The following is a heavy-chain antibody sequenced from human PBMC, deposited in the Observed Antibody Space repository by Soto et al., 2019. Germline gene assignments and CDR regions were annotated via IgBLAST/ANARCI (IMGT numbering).Heavy chain of an antibody. D-gene: IGHD6-13*01. J-gene: IGHJ5*02. Sequence: SETLSLTCTVSGGSVSSGSYYWSWIRQPPGKGPEWIGYIYYSGSTNYNPSPKSRVTISVDTSKNQFSLKLSSVTAADTAVYYCAREGDSGSSSWINWFDPWGQGTLVTVSS. CDR1: GGSVSSGSYY. V-gene: IGHV4-61*01. CDR3: AREGDSGSSSWINWFDP. CDR2: IYYSGST.